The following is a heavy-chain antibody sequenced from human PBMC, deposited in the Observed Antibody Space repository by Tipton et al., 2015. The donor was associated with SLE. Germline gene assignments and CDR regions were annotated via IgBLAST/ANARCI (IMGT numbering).Heavy chain of an antibody. CDR3: ARGQTQQWLVRGAFDI. J-gene: IGHJ3*02. CDR2: INHSGST. CDR1: GGSFSGYY. V-gene: IGHV4-34*01. D-gene: IGHD6-19*01. Sequence: TLSLTCAVYGGSFSGYYWSWIRQPPGKGLEWIGEINHSGSTNYNPSLKSRVTISVDTSKNQFSLKLSSVTAADTAVYYCARGQTQQWLVRGAFDIWGQGTMVTVSS.